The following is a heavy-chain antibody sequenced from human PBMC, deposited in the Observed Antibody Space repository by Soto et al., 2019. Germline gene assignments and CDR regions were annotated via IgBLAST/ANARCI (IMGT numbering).Heavy chain of an antibody. Sequence: SVKVSCKASGGTFSSYAISWVRQAPGQGLEWMGGIIPIFGTANYAQKFQGRVTITADESTSTAYMELSSLRSEDTAVYYCAGWEDLWLPSPYYYYGMDVWGQGTTVTVSS. CDR2: IIPIFGTA. D-gene: IGHD5-18*01. V-gene: IGHV1-69*13. CDR3: AGWEDLWLPSPYYYYGMDV. CDR1: GGTFSSYA. J-gene: IGHJ6*02.